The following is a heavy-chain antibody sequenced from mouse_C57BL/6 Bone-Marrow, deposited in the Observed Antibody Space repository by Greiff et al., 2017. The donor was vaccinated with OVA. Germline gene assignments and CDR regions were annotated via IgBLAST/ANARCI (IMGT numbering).Heavy chain of an antibody. CDR2: INSDGGST. V-gene: IGHV5-2*01. Sequence: EVQGVESGGGLVQPGESLKLSCESNEYEFPSHDMSWVRKTPEKRLELVAAINSDGGSTYYPDTMERRFIISRDNTKKTRYLQMSSLRSEDTALYYCARQLRLRGDGVDDWGQGTAVTVSS. J-gene: IGHJ4*01. D-gene: IGHD3-2*02. CDR3: ARQLRLRGDGVDD. CDR1: EYEFPSHD.